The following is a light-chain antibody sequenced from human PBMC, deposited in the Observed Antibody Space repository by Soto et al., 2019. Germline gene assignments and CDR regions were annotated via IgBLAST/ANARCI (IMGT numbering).Light chain of an antibody. Sequence: DIQMTQSPSTLSASVGYRFTITCRASQSISSWLAWYQQKPGKAPNLLIYKASSLESGVPSRFSGSGSGTEFTLTISSLQPDDFATYYCQEYNTYSRTFGPGTKGDIK. CDR2: KAS. CDR1: QSISSW. V-gene: IGKV1-5*03. CDR3: QEYNTYSRT. J-gene: IGKJ1*01.